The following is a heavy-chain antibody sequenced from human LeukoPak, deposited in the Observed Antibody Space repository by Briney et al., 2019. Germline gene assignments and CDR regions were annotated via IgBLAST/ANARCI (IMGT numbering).Heavy chain of an antibody. CDR1: GGSFSGYY. J-gene: IGHJ5*02. V-gene: IGHV4-34*01. D-gene: IGHD3-10*01. Sequence: SETLSLTCAVYGGSFSGYYWRWLRQPPGKGLEWIGEINHSGSTNYNPSLKSRVTISVDTSKNQFSLKLSSVTAADTAVYYCARGARYYGSGTRPSWFDPWGQGTLVTVSS. CDR3: ARGARYYGSGTRPSWFDP. CDR2: INHSGST.